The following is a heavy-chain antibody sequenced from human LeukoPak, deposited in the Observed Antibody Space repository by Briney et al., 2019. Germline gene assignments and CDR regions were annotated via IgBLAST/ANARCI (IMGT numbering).Heavy chain of an antibody. CDR2: ISRSSGTM. V-gene: IGHV3-48*04. Sequence: GGFLRLSCAASGFSFSVYAMNWVRQAPGKGLEWISYISRSSGTMYYADSVKGRFTISRDNAKNSLYLQMNSLRAEDTAVYYCARGDVPFAESAYWGQGTLVTVFS. J-gene: IGHJ4*02. CDR1: GFSFSVYA. D-gene: IGHD3-10*01. CDR3: ARGDVPFAESAY.